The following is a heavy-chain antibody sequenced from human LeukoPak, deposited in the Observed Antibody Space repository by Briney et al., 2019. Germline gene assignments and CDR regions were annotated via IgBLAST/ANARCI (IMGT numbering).Heavy chain of an antibody. D-gene: IGHD6-19*01. CDR1: GFTFVSYD. CDR2: ITGSGDST. V-gene: IGHV3-23*01. J-gene: IGHJ4*02. Sequence: PGGSLRLSCVTSGFTFVSYDMHWVRQAPGKGLEWVSAITGSGDSTYYADSVKGRFTISRDNSKNTLYLQMNSLRAEDTAVYYCAKRGPAGAGKSPDYFEYWGQGTLVTVSS. CDR3: AKRGPAGAGKSPDYFEY.